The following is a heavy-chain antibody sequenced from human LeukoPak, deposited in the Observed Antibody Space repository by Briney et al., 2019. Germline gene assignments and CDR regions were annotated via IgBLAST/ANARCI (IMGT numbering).Heavy chain of an antibody. CDR1: GGSISSSSYY. CDR2: IYYSGST. V-gene: IGHV4-39*01. CDR3: ARHVVAVAGTVDY. D-gene: IGHD6-19*01. J-gene: IGHJ4*02. Sequence: SETLSLTCTVSGGSISSSSYYWGWIRQPPGKGLEWIGSIYYSGSTYYNPSLKSRVTISVDTSKNQSSLKLSSVTAADTAVYYCARHVVAVAGTVDYWGQGTLVTVSS.